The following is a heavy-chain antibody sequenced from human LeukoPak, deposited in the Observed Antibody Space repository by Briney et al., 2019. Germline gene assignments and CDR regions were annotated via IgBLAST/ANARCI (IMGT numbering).Heavy chain of an antibody. Sequence: PSETLSLTCTVSGASISGFYWSWIRQPPGKGLEWIGYIDDSGSANYNPSLKSRVTISGDTSKNQFYLKLRSVTAADTAMYYCARDRPFGAWGQGTQVTVSS. CDR3: ARDRPFGA. J-gene: IGHJ5*02. CDR2: IDDSGSA. CDR1: GASISGFY. V-gene: IGHV4-59*12. D-gene: IGHD3-10*01.